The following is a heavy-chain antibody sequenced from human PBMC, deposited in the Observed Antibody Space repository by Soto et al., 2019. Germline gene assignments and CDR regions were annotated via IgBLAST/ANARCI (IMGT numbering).Heavy chain of an antibody. D-gene: IGHD3-22*01. CDR1: GGSISSYY. CDR2: IYTSGST. CDR3: ARDTPYYYDSSGYGYYGMDV. V-gene: IGHV4-4*07. Sequence: SETLSLTCTVSGGSISSYYWSWIRQPAGKGLEWIGRIYTSGSTNYNPSLKSRVTMSVDTSKNQFSLKLSSVTAADTAVYYCARDTPYYYDSSGYGYYGMDVWGQGTTDTVSS. J-gene: IGHJ6*02.